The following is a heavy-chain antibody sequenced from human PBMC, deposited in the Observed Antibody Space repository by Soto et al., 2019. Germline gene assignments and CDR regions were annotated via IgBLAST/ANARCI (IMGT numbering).Heavy chain of an antibody. CDR1: GYTFTSYA. CDR3: ARTSSSWFESPFDY. J-gene: IGHJ4*02. D-gene: IGHD6-13*01. Sequence: EASVKVSCKASGYTFTSYAMHWVRQAPGQRLEWMGWINAGNGNTKYSQRFQGRVTITRDTSASTAYMELSSLRSEDTAVYYCARTSSSWFESPFDYWGQGTLVTGSS. CDR2: INAGNGNT. V-gene: IGHV1-3*01.